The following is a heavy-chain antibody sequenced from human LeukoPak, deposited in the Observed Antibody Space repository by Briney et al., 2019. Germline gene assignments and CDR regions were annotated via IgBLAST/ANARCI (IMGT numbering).Heavy chain of an antibody. CDR1: GFMFSNYW. CDR3: AREGDTYYYVAY. V-gene: IGHV3-7*01. CDR2: IKQDGSEK. Sequence: GGSLRLSCAGSGFMFSNYWMIWVRQAPGKGLEWVANIKQDGSEKYYVDSVKGRFTISRDNAKNSLYLQMNSLRAEDTAVYYCAREGDTYYYVAYWGQGTLVTVSS. D-gene: IGHD2-21*02. J-gene: IGHJ4*02.